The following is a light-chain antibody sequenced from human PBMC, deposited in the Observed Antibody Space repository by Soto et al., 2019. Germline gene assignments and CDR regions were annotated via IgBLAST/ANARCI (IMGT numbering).Light chain of an antibody. Sequence: IVLTQSPGTLSLSPGERRILSCRASQSVSSNLAWYQQKPGQAPRLLIYGASTRATGIPARFSGSGSGTEFTLTISSLQSEDFAVYYCQQYNNWPATFGQGTRLEIK. J-gene: IGKJ5*01. CDR2: GAS. V-gene: IGKV3-15*01. CDR3: QQYNNWPAT. CDR1: QSVSSN.